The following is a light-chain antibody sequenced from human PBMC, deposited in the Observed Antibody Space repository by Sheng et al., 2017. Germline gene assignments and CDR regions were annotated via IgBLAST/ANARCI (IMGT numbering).Light chain of an antibody. V-gene: IGKV4-1*01. CDR1: QSVFFNSKNY. CDR2: GAS. J-gene: IGKJ2*01. CDR3: QQYYSTPPRT. Sequence: DIVMTQSPDYLAVSLGERATINCKSSQSVFFNSKNYLAWYQQKPGQPPKLLIYGASTRESGVPDRFSGSGSGTDFTLTISSLQAEDVAVYYCQQYYSTPPRTFGQGTKLEIK.